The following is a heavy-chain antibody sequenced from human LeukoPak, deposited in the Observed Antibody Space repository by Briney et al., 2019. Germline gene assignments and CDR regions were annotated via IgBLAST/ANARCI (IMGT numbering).Heavy chain of an antibody. J-gene: IGHJ4*02. V-gene: IGHV3-72*01. CDR2: TRNKANSYTT. CDR1: GFTFSDHY. D-gene: IGHD4-23*01. CDR3: ASGRNSLDY. Sequence: GGSLRLSCAASGFTFSDHYMDWVRQAPGKGLEWVGRTRNKANSYTTEYAASVKGRFTISRDDSKNSLYLQMNSLKTEDTAVYYCASGRNSLDYWGQGTLVTVSS.